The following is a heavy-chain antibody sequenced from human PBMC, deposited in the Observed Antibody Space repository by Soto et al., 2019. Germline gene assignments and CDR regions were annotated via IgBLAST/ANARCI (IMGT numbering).Heavy chain of an antibody. D-gene: IGHD3-3*01. Sequence: DVQLVESGGGLVKPGGSLRLSCAASGVTFSDYAMNWVRQAPGKGLEWVAHISSGGSYIYYAYSLKGRFTISRDSAENSLSLQMNSLRPEDTAVYYCARGRYELLYDSFDYWGQGALVTVSS. J-gene: IGHJ4*02. CDR3: ARGRYELLYDSFDY. V-gene: IGHV3-21*01. CDR2: ISSGGSYI. CDR1: GVTFSDYA.